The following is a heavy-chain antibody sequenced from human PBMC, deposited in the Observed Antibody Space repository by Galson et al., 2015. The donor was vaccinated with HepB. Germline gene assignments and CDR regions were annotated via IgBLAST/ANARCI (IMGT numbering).Heavy chain of an antibody. V-gene: IGHV3-23*01. CDR2: ISGSGGST. CDR1: GFTFSSYA. Sequence: SLRLSCAASGFTFSSYAMSWVRQAPGKGLEWVSAISGSGGSTYYADSVKGRFTISRDNSKNTLYLQMNSLRAEDTAVYYCAKAGLVLSVAAAGMDCWGQGTLVTVSS. CDR3: AKAGLVLSVAAAGMDC. J-gene: IGHJ4*02. D-gene: IGHD6-13*01.